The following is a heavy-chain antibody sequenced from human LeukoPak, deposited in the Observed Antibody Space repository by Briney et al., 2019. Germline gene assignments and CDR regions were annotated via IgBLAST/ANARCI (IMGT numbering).Heavy chain of an antibody. V-gene: IGHV3-21*01. Sequence: GGSLRLSCAASGFTFSSYSMNWVRQAPGKGLEWVSSISSSSSYIYYADSVKGRFTISRDNAKNSLYLQMNSLRAEDTAVYYCARDQTLYGDYSFDYWGQGTLVTVSS. D-gene: IGHD4-17*01. CDR3: ARDQTLYGDYSFDY. CDR1: GFTFSSYS. J-gene: IGHJ4*02. CDR2: ISSSSSYI.